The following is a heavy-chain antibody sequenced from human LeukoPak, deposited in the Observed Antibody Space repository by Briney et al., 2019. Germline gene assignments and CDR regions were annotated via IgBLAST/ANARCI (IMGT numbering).Heavy chain of an antibody. CDR3: ARGRRYSYGPNDY. D-gene: IGHD5-18*01. V-gene: IGHV4-34*01. CDR2: INHSGST. CDR1: GGSFSSYY. Sequence: SETLSLTCAVYGGSFSSYYWSWIRQPPGKGLEWIGEINHSGSTNYNPSLKSRVTISVDTSKNQFSLKLSSVTAADTAVYYCARGRRYSYGPNDYWGQGTLVTVSS. J-gene: IGHJ4*02.